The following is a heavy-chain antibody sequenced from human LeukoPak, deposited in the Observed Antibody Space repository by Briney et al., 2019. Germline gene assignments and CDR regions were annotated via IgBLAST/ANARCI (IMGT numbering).Heavy chain of an antibody. CDR2: IIPIFGTA. D-gene: IGHD3-16*01. J-gene: IGHJ3*02. V-gene: IGHV1-69*01. CDR1: GGTFSSYA. CDR3: ASEEGDDAFDI. Sequence: SVKVSCKASGGTFSSYAISWVRQAPGQGLEWMGGIIPIFGTANYAQKFQGRVTITADESTSTAYMELSSLRSEDTAAYYCASEEGDDAFDIWGQGTMVTVSS.